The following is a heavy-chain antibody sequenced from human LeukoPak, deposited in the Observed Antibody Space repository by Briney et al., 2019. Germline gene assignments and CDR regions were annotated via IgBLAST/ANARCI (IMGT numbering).Heavy chain of an antibody. J-gene: IGHJ6*03. CDR2: ITESGDNT. Sequence: GGSLRLSCAASAFTFPTYGMIWVRQAPGKGLEWVSSITESGDNTYYADSVKGRITISRDNSKNTLYLQMNSLRAEDTAVYYCAAKTRLSAVTSYYYVDVWGKGTTATVSS. V-gene: IGHV3-23*01. CDR3: AAKTRLSAVTSYYYVDV. CDR1: AFTFPTYG. D-gene: IGHD3-10*01.